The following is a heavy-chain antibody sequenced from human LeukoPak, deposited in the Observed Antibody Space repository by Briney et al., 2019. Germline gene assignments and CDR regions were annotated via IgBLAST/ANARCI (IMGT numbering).Heavy chain of an antibody. Sequence: GGSLRLSCAASGFTFSSYSMNWVRQAPGKGLEWVSPISSSNSYIYNADSVKGRFTISRDNAKNSLYLQMNGLRAEDTAVYYCARDQGLLVVAGRFGYWGQGTLVTVSS. CDR2: ISSSNSYI. CDR1: GFTFSSYS. J-gene: IGHJ4*02. CDR3: ARDQGLLVVAGRFGY. D-gene: IGHD6-19*01. V-gene: IGHV3-21*01.